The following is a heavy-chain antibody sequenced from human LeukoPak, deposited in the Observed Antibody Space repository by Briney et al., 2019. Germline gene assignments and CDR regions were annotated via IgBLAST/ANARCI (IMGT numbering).Heavy chain of an antibody. CDR2: ISGSGST. J-gene: IGHJ4*02. CDR1: GGSISGYY. D-gene: IGHD4-11*01. V-gene: IGHV4-4*07. CDR3: AREGRISSTGY. Sequence: SETLSLTCAVSGGSISGYYWSWIRQPAGKGLEWMGRISGSGSTDYDPSLKSRITMSVDTSKNQFSLKLNSVTAAGTAVYYCAREGRISSTGYWGEGTLVTVSS.